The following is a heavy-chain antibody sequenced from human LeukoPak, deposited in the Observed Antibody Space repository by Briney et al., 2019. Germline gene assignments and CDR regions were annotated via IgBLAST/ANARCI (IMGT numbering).Heavy chain of an antibody. J-gene: IGHJ4*02. CDR2: IKQDGSEK. V-gene: IGHV3-7*01. D-gene: IGHD6-13*01. CDR1: GFRLSTYC. Sequence: GGSLRLSCAASGFRLSTYCMSWVRQAPGKGLEWVANIKQDGSEKSYADSVKGRFTISRDNGKNSLYLQMNSLIAEDTAVYYCARDGKSASLDYGSQGPLVTVSS. CDR3: ARDGKSASLDY.